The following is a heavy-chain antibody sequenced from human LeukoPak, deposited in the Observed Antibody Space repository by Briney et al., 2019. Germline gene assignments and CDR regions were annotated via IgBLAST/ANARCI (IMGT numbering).Heavy chain of an antibody. CDR1: GITLSNYG. J-gene: IGHJ6*02. CDR3: ARYSVSSGSSSWYNFYYYGMDV. D-gene: IGHD6-13*01. V-gene: IGHV3-23*01. Sequence: GGSLRLSCAVPGITLSNYGMTWVRQAPGKGLEWVAGISDSGGSTNYADSVKGRFTISRDNSKNTLYLQMNSLRAEDTAVYYCARYSVSSGSSSWYNFYYYGMDVWGQGTTVTVSS. CDR2: ISDSGGST.